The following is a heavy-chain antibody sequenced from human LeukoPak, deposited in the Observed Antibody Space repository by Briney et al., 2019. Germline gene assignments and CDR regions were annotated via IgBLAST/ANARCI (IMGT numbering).Heavy chain of an antibody. Sequence: GGSLRLSCAASGFTFSSYSMNWVRQAPGKGLEWVSSISSSSSYIYYADTVKGRFTISRDNAKNSLYLQMNSLRAEDTAVYYCARGGFHGMDVWGQGTTVTVSS. CDR3: ARGGFHGMDV. D-gene: IGHD2-15*01. CDR2: ISSSSSYI. J-gene: IGHJ6*02. CDR1: GFTFSSYS. V-gene: IGHV3-21*01.